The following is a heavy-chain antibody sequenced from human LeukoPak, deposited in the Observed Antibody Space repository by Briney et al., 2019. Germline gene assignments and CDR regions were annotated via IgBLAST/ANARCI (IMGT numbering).Heavy chain of an antibody. D-gene: IGHD6-19*01. CDR2: ISGSGGST. V-gene: IGHV3-23*01. CDR3: AKDLWYSSGNHDAFDI. J-gene: IGHJ3*02. CDR1: GFTFSSYA. Sequence: PGGSLRLSCAASGFTFSSYAMSWVRQAPGKGLEWVSAISGSGGSTYYADSVKGRFTISRDNSKNTLYLQMNSLRAEDTAVYYCAKDLWYSSGNHDAFDIWGQGTMVTVSS.